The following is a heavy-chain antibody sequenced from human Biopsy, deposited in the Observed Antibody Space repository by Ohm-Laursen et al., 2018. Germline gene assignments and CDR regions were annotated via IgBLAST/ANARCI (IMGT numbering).Heavy chain of an antibody. Sequence: SVKVSCKGSGYAVNDYFLHWLRQAPGQGPEWMGWISPNSGGTNYAQKFQGRVTMTTDTFTSTVYLELRRLISDDTAVYYCARDIMNRIAGLVARSDVFDVWGQGTLVTVSS. CDR2: ISPNSGGT. J-gene: IGHJ3*01. D-gene: IGHD3-16*01. CDR1: GYAVNDYF. V-gene: IGHV1-2*02. CDR3: ARDIMNRIAGLVARSDVFDV.